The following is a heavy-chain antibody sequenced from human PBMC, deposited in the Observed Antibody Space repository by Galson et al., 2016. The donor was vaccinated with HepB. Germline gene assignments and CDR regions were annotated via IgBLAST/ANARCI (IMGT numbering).Heavy chain of an antibody. CDR3: AKGDAVVAAVDY. Sequence: ETLSLTCGVSGVSLNGYYWNWLRQIPGKGLEWIGKINHRGITKDNPAFEGRLTMSVDTSKNQGSLNLKSVTAADTAIYYCAKGDAVVAAVDYWGPGKLVTVSS. CDR1: GVSLNGYY. V-gene: IGHV4-34*01. J-gene: IGHJ4*02. CDR2: INHRGIT. D-gene: IGHD2-15*01.